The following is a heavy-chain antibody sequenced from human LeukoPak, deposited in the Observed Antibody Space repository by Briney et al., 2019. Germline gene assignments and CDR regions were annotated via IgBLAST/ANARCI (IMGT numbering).Heavy chain of an antibody. CDR1: GGSISSYY. CDR3: ARHELNGDYRY. Sequence: SETLSLTCTVSGGSISSYYWSWIRQPPGKGLEWIGYIYYSGSTNYNPPLKSRVTISVDTSKNQFSLKLSSVTAADTAVYYCARHELNGDYRYWGQGTLVTVSS. D-gene: IGHD4-17*01. CDR2: IYYSGST. V-gene: IGHV4-59*08. J-gene: IGHJ4*02.